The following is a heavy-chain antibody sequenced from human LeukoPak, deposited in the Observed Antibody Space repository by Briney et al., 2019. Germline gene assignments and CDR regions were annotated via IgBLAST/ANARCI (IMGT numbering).Heavy chain of an antibody. V-gene: IGHV1-18*01. D-gene: IGHD6-19*01. J-gene: IGHJ4*02. Sequence: ASVKVSCKASGYTFTSYGISWVRQAPGRALEWMGWISAYNGNTNYAQKLQGRVTMTTDTSTSTAYMELRSLRSDDTAVYYCAREGGSGWSHYFDYWGQGTLVTVSP. CDR3: AREGGSGWSHYFDY. CDR2: ISAYNGNT. CDR1: GYTFTSYG.